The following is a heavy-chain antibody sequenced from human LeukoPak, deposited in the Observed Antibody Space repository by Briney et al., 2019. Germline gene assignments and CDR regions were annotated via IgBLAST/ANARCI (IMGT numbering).Heavy chain of an antibody. CDR3: ARPGGVNVVFDF. V-gene: IGHV5-51*01. D-gene: IGHD3-16*01. CDR1: GYNFVNYW. CDR2: IYPSDSDT. Sequence: GESLKISCKNLGYNFVNYWIGWVRQKPGKGLEWMGIIYPSDSDTRYTPSFEGQVIISADKSLSTTFLQWSSLKASDTAMYYCARPGGVNVVFDFGGQGKMVTVSS. J-gene: IGHJ3*01.